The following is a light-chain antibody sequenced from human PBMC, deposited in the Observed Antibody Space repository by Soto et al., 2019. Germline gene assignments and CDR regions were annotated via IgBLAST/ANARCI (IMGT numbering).Light chain of an antibody. V-gene: IGKV3-15*01. CDR2: GAS. J-gene: IGKJ2*01. CDR1: QSVSSN. Sequence: EIVMTQSPATLSVSPGERATLSCRASQSVSSNLAWYQQKPGQAPRLLIYGASTRATGIPARFSGSGSGTEFTLTISRLPSEDVAVYYCQHYNNWPHFGQGTKLEIK. CDR3: QHYNNWPH.